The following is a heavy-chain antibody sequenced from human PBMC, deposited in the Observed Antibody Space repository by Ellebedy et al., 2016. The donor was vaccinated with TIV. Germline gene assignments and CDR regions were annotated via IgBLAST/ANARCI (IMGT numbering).Heavy chain of an antibody. D-gene: IGHD2-15*01. CDR1: GGSISSYY. Sequence: SETLSLXCTVSGGSISSYYWSWIRQPPGKGLEWVGFIYYSGSTNYNPPLKSRVTISVDTSKNQFSLKLSSVTAADTAVYYCARALYCSGGSCYSRANYYGMDVWGQGTTVTVSS. CDR3: ARALYCSGGSCYSRANYYGMDV. J-gene: IGHJ6*02. CDR2: IYYSGST. V-gene: IGHV4-59*01.